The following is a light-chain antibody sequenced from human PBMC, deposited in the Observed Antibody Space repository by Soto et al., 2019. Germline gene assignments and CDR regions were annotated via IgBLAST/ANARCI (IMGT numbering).Light chain of an antibody. V-gene: IGKV1-39*01. CDR3: QQSYSTPRT. Sequence: DIQMTQSPSSLSASLGDGVAITCRASQSISNYLNWYQQKPGKAPKLLMYAASSLQSGVPSRFSGSGTGRYFTLTMSSLQPEDFATYYGQQSYSTPRTFGQGTKVEIK. CDR1: QSISNY. CDR2: AAS. J-gene: IGKJ1*01.